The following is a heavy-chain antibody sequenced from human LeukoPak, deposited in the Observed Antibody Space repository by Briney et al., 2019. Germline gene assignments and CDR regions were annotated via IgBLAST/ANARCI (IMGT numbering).Heavy chain of an antibody. CDR2: ISSSSSYI. D-gene: IGHD7-27*01. CDR3: AGDLSRETYWGAFDI. Sequence: PGGSLRLSCAASGFTFTSYSMNWVRQAPGKGLEWVSSISSSSSYIYYADSVKGRFTISRDNAKNSLYLRMNSLRAEDTAVYYCAGDLSRETYWGAFDIWGQGTMVTVSS. V-gene: IGHV3-21*01. CDR1: GFTFTSYS. J-gene: IGHJ3*02.